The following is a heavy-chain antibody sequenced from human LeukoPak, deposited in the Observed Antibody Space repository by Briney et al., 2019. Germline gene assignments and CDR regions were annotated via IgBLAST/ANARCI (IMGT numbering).Heavy chain of an antibody. D-gene: IGHD6-19*01. V-gene: IGHV4-34*01. CDR1: GGSISSYY. CDR2: INHRGST. Sequence: SETLSLTCTVSGGSISSYYWSWIRQPPGKGLDWIGEINHRGSTKYNPSLKSRATISVDRSKNQFSLKLSSVTAADTAVYYCARELSGWGFDYWSQGILVTVSS. J-gene: IGHJ4*02. CDR3: ARELSGWGFDY.